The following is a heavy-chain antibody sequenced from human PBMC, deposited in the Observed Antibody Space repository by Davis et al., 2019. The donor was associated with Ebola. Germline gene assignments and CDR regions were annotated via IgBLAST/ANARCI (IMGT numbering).Heavy chain of an antibody. CDR2: ISYDGRNK. V-gene: IGHV3-30-3*01. D-gene: IGHD2-15*01. CDR1: GLTFSNYP. J-gene: IGHJ4*02. Sequence: GESLKISCAASGLTFSNYPLHWVRQAPGKGLEWVTVISYDGRNKYYADSVKGRFTISRDNSKNTMYLQMNSLRAEDTSVYYCARGLTYCSAGSCYTAGYWGQGTLVTVSS. CDR3: ARGLTYCSAGSCYTAGY.